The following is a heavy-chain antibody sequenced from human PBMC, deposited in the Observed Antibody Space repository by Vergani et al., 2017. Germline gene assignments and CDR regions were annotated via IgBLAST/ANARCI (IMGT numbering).Heavy chain of an antibody. CDR3: ARDSNPGYCSGGSCYFSAVLGWFDP. CDR1: GYTFTGYY. J-gene: IGHJ5*02. Sequence: QVQLVQSGAEVKKPGASVKVSCKASGYTFTGYYMHWVRQAPGQGLEWMGWINPNSGGTNYAQKFQGRVTMTRDTSISTAYMELSRLRSDDTAVYYCARDSNPGYCSGGSCYFSAVLGWFDPWGQGTLVTVSS. CDR2: INPNSGGT. V-gene: IGHV1-2*02. D-gene: IGHD2-15*01.